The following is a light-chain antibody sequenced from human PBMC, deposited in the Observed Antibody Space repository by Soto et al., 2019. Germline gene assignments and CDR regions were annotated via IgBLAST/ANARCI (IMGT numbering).Light chain of an antibody. V-gene: IGKV3-20*01. J-gene: IGKJ1*01. CDR3: QQYGSSPRT. CDR2: GAS. CDR1: QSVGNS. Sequence: EIVMTQSPVTLSVSPGERATLSCRASQSVGNSLAWYQQTPGQAPRLLIYGASTRATGIPARFSGSLSGTEFTLTISRLEPEDFAVYYCQQYGSSPRTFGQGTKVDIK.